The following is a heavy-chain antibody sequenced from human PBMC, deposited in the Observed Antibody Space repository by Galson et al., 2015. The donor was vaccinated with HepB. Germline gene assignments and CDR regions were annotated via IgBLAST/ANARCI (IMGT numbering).Heavy chain of an antibody. CDR3: ARGASYFDY. CDR2: IDWDTDK. CDR1: GFSLSASGMC. V-gene: IGHV2-70*17. D-gene: IGHD1-26*01. Sequence: PALVKPTQTLTLTCSFSGFSLSASGMCVNWIRQPPGKALEWLARIDWDTDKFYSTSLKTRLTISKDTSKNQVVLTMNNVDPADTATYYCARGASYFDYWGLGILVTVSS. J-gene: IGHJ4*02.